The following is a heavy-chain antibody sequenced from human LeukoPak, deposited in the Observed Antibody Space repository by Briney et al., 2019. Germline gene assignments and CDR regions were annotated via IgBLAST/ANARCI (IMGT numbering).Heavy chain of an antibody. Sequence: SETLSLTCTVSVGSISSSSYYWGWVRQPPGTGLEWVGSIYYSGSTYYNPSLKSRVTISVDTSKNQFSLKLSSVTAADTAVYYCARRAPAAIDYWGQGTLVTVSS. CDR1: VGSISSSSYY. CDR2: IYYSGST. J-gene: IGHJ4*02. V-gene: IGHV4-39*01. CDR3: ARRAPAAIDY. D-gene: IGHD2-2*01.